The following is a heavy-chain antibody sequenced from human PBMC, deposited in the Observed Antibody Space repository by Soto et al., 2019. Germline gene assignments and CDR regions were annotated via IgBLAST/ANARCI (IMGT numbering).Heavy chain of an antibody. V-gene: IGHV4-30-4*01. CDR1: GGSISSGDYY. D-gene: IGHD3-22*01. Sequence: PSETLSLTCTVSGGSISSGDYYWSWIRQPPGKGLVWIWYIYYIGSTYYNPSLKSRVTISVDTSKNQFSLKLSSVTAADTAVYYCARAGKLDSSGYYSSDSFDYWGQGTLVTVSS. J-gene: IGHJ4*02. CDR2: IYYIGST. CDR3: ARAGKLDSSGYYSSDSFDY.